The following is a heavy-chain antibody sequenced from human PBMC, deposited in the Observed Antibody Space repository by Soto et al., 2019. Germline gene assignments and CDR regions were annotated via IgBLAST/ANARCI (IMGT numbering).Heavy chain of an antibody. CDR3: ARDGEGY. V-gene: IGHV3-74*01. CDR2: INTDGSET. Sequence: LSCAASGFTFSSYWMHWVRQVPGKGLVWVSRINTDGSETNYADSVKGRFTVSRDNAKKTQYLQMNSLRAEDTAVYYCARDGEGYWGQGTLVTVSS. J-gene: IGHJ4*02. D-gene: IGHD2-21*01. CDR1: GFTFSSYW.